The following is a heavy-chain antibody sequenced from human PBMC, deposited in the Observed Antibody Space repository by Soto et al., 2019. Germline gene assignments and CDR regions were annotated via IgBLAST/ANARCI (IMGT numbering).Heavy chain of an antibody. Sequence: QVHLVQSGAEVKKPGASVKVSCKGSGYAFTTYGITWVRQAPGQGLEWMGWISAHNGNTNYAQRLQGRVTVTRDTSTSAAYMELSILISDDTAVYYCTGGRDGDYWGQGALVTVSS. J-gene: IGHJ4*02. CDR1: GYAFTTYG. CDR2: ISAHNGNT. CDR3: TGGRDGDY. D-gene: IGHD6-6*01. V-gene: IGHV1-18*01.